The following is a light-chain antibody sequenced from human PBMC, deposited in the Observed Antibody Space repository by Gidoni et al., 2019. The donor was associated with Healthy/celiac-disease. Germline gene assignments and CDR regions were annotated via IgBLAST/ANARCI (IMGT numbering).Light chain of an antibody. CDR3: MQSIQLPFT. CDR1: QSLLHSDGKNY. CDR2: EVS. V-gene: IGKV2D-29*01. Sequence: DIVRTHIPPSLFLTPGQPASISCKYIQSLLHSDGKNYLYWYLKKPGPPQQLLIYEVSNRFSGVPERFSGSGSGTDFTMKISRVEAEDVGVYYCMQSIQLPFTFGPGTKVDIK. J-gene: IGKJ3*01.